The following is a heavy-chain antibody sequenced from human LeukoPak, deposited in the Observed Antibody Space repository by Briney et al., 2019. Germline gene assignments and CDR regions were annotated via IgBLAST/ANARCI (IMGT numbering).Heavy chain of an antibody. J-gene: IGHJ4*02. CDR1: GYSISSGYY. Sequence: SETLSLTCTVSGYSISSGYYWGWIRQPPGKGLEWIGSIYHSGSTYYNPSLKSRVTISVDTSKNQFSLKLSSVTAADTAVYYCGRDKASNWGQGTLVTVSS. CDR2: IYHSGST. CDR3: GRDKASN. V-gene: IGHV4-38-2*02.